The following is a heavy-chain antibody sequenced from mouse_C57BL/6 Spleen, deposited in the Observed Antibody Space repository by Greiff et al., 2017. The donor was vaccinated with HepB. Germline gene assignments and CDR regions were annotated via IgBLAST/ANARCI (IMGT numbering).Heavy chain of an antibody. CDR1: GFTFSSYG. Sequence: EVQGVESGGDLVKPGGSLKLSCAASGFTFSSYGMSWVRQTPDKRLEWVATISSGGSYTYYPDSVKGRFTISRDNAKNTLYLQMSSLKSEDTAMYYCARHEVLNFDVWGTGTTVTVSS. J-gene: IGHJ1*03. D-gene: IGHD5-1*01. CDR3: ARHEVLNFDV. V-gene: IGHV5-6*01. CDR2: ISSGGSYT.